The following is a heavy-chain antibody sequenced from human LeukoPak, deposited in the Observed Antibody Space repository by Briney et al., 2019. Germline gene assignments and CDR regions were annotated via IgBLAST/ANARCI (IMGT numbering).Heavy chain of an antibody. V-gene: IGHV3-23*01. J-gene: IGHJ4*02. CDR1: GFTFSNSA. CDR2: ITGSGGGT. Sequence: GGSLRLSCAASGFTFSNSAMSWVRQAPAKGLEWVSAITGSGGGTYYADSVKGRFTISRDNSKNTLDLQMNSLRAEDTAVYYCAKEAVEYFDYWGQGTLVTVSS. CDR3: AKEAVEYFDY.